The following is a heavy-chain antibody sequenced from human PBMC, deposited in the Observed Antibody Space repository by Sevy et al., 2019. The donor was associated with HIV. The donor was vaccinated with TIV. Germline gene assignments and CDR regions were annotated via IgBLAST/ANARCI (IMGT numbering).Heavy chain of an antibody. CDR2: ISSSRYTI. CDR1: GFTFSSYS. Sequence: GGSLRLSCAASGFTFSSYSMNWVRQAPGKGLEWVSYISSSRYTIYYADSVTGRFTISRDNVKNSLYLQMNSLRAEDTAAYYCARGPRWYYFDYWGQGTLVTVSS. J-gene: IGHJ4*02. CDR3: ARGPRWYYFDY. D-gene: IGHD2-15*01. V-gene: IGHV3-48*01.